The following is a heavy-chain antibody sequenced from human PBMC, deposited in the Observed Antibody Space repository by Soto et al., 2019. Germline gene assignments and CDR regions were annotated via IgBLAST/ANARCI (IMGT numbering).Heavy chain of an antibody. D-gene: IGHD6-19*01. CDR3: AREQWLVYSWYYGMGV. CDR2: ISAYNGNT. V-gene: IGHV1-18*01. Sequence: ASVKVSCKASGYTFTSYGISWVRQAPGQGLEWMGWISAYNGNTNYAQKLQGRVTMTTDTSTSTAYMELRSLRSDDTAVYYCAREQWLVYSWYYGMGVWGQGTTVTGSS. CDR1: GYTFTSYG. J-gene: IGHJ6*02.